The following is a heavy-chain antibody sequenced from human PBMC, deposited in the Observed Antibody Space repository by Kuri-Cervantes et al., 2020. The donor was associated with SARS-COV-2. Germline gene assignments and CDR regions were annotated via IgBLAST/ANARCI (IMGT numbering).Heavy chain of an antibody. D-gene: IGHD6-6*01. V-gene: IGHV3-48*04. Sequence: GGSLRLSCAASGFTFSSYSMNWVRQAPGKGLEWVSYISSSSSTIYYADSVKGRFTISRDNANNLLYLQMNSLRAEDTAVYYWARDWGPGVAAREFDYWGQGTLVTVSS. CDR1: GFTFSSYS. CDR2: ISSSSSTI. CDR3: ARDWGPGVAAREFDY. J-gene: IGHJ4*02.